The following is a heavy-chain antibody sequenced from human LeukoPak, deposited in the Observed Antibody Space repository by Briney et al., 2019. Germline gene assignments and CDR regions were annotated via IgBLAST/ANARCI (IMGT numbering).Heavy chain of an antibody. V-gene: IGHV4-34*01. CDR2: INHSGST. Sequence: SETLSLTCAVYGGSFSGYYWSWIRQPPGKGLEWIGEINHSGSTNYNPSLKSRVTISVDTSKNQFSLKLSSVTAADTAVYYCARQSGSWQYNWFDPWGQGTLVTVSS. D-gene: IGHD6-13*01. CDR1: GGSFSGYY. J-gene: IGHJ5*02. CDR3: ARQSGSWQYNWFDP.